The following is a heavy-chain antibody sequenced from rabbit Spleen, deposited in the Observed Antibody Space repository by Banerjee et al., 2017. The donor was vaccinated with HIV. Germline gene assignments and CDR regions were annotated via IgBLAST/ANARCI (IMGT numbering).Heavy chain of an antibody. CDR3: ASAYSDVYFNL. CDR1: GFSFSSGYD. Sequence: QEQLEESGGDLVKPEGSLTLTCTASGFSFSSGYDMCWVRQAPGKGLEWIGCTGTGSGSTYYASWAKGRFTISKTSSTTVTLQMTSLTAADTATYFCASAYSDVYFNLWGPGTLVTVS. CDR2: TGTGSGST. D-gene: IGHD6-1*01. J-gene: IGHJ4*01. V-gene: IGHV1S45*01.